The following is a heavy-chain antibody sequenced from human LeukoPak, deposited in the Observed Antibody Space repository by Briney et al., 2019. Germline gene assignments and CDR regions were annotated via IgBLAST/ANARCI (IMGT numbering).Heavy chain of an antibody. J-gene: IGHJ4*02. D-gene: IGHD3-10*01. CDR2: ISRSSGYI. CDR3: ARDLWFGELFDY. V-gene: IGHV3-21*01. Sequence: GGSLRLSCAASGFTFSSYDMNWVRQAPGKGLEWVSSISRSSGYIYYADSVKGRFTISRDNAKNSLYLQMNSLRGEDTAVYYCARDLWFGELFDYWGQGTLVTVSS. CDR1: GFTFSSYD.